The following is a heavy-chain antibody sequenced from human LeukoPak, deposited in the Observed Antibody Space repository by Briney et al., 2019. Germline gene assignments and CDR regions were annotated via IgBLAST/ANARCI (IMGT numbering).Heavy chain of an antibody. CDR2: INSDGSST. Sequence: GGSLRLSCAASGFTFSGYWMHWVRQAPGKGLVWVSRINSDGSSTTYADSVKGRFTISRDNAKNTLYLQMNSLRPEDTAVYCCGRTYSGSYYFNYWGQGTLVTVSS. V-gene: IGHV3-74*01. D-gene: IGHD1-26*01. CDR1: GFTFSGYW. J-gene: IGHJ4*02. CDR3: GRTYSGSYYFNY.